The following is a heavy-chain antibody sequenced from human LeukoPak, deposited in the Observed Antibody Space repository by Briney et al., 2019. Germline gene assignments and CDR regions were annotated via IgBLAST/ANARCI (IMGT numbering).Heavy chain of an antibody. D-gene: IGHD6-6*01. J-gene: IGHJ6*02. Sequence: SETLSLTCIVSGGSISSGDYYWSWIRQPPGKGLEWIGRIYTSGSTNYNPSLKSRVTMSVDTSKNQFSLKLSSVTAADTAVYYCARDRQYSRYYYYYYGMDVWGQGTTVTVSS. CDR3: ARDRQYSRYYYYYYGMDV. CDR1: GGSISSGDYY. CDR2: IYTSGST. V-gene: IGHV4-61*02.